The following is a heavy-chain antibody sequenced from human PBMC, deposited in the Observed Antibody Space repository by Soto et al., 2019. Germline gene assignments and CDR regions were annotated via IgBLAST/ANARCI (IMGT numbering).Heavy chain of an antibody. CDR3: ARSRLYGSGSYSNWFDP. CDR1: GYTFTSYA. Sequence: ASVKVSCKASGYTFTSYAMHWVRQAPGQRFEWMGWINAGNGNTKYSQKFQGRVTITRDTSASTAYMELSSLRSEDTAVYYCARSRLYGSGSYSNWFDPWGQGTLVTVSS. CDR2: INAGNGNT. J-gene: IGHJ5*02. V-gene: IGHV1-3*01. D-gene: IGHD3-10*01.